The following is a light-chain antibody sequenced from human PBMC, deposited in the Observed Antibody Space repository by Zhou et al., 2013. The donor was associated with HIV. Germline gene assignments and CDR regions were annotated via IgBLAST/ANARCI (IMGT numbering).Light chain of an antibody. J-gene: IGKJ1*01. CDR1: QDISSS. CDR3: QQYYSYPRT. V-gene: IGKV1-8*01. CDR2: SAS. Sequence: AIRMTQSPSSLSASVGDRVTITCRASQDISSSLAWYQQKPGTAPKLLISSASTLQSGVPSRFSGSGSGTDFTLTISCLQSEDFAVYYCQQYYSYPRTFGQGTKVEIK.